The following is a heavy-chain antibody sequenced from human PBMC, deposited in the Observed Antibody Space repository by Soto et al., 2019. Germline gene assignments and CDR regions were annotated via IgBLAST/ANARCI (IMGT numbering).Heavy chain of an antibody. V-gene: IGHV1-18*01. CDR3: ATRSPAFDY. Sequence: QVQLVQSGPEVKKPGASVKVSCKTSGYTFTSYGIGWVRQAPGQGLEWMGWISTYKGNTNYAQKFQGRVTMTTDTSTSTAYMELSSLRSDDTAVYYCATRSPAFDYWGQGTLVTVSS. CDR1: GYTFTSYG. CDR2: ISTYKGNT. J-gene: IGHJ4*02.